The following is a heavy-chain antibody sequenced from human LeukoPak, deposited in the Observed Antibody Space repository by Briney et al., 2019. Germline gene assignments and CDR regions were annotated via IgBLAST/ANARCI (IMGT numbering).Heavy chain of an antibody. CDR2: IYSGGNT. J-gene: IGHJ6*02. CDR1: GFTVSSNY. V-gene: IGHV3-53*01. Sequence: GGSLRLSCAASGFTVSSNYMSWVRQAPGKGLEWVSAIYSGGNTYYADSMKGRFTISRDNSKNTVYLQMNSLRAEDTAVYYCARDLRYEYYYYGMDVWGQGTTVTVSS. CDR3: ARDLRYEYYYYGMDV. D-gene: IGHD1-1*01.